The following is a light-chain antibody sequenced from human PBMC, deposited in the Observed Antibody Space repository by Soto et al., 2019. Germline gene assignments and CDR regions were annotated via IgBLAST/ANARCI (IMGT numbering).Light chain of an antibody. CDR1: QSVSSSY. CDR2: GAS. CDR3: QQYGSSPRT. J-gene: IGKJ2*01. Sequence: EIVLTQSPGTLSLSPGERATLSCRASQSVSSSYLAWYQQKPGQAPRLLIYGASSRATGIPSRFSGSRSGTDFTLTISRLEPEDFAVYYCQQYGSSPRTFGQGTKLEIK. V-gene: IGKV3-20*01.